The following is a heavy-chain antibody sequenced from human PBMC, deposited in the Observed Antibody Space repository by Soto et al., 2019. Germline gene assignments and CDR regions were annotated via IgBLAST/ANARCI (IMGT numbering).Heavy chain of an antibody. CDR2: INPNSGGT. D-gene: IGHD2-15*01. V-gene: IGHV1-2*04. CDR3: ARGYCSGGSCYFWD. Sequence: ASVKVSCKASGYTFTGYYMHWGRQAPGQGLEWMGWINPNSGGTNYAQKFQGWVTMTRDTSISTAYMELSRLRSDDTAVYYCARGYCSGGSCYFWDWGQGTLVTVSS. J-gene: IGHJ4*02. CDR1: GYTFTGYY.